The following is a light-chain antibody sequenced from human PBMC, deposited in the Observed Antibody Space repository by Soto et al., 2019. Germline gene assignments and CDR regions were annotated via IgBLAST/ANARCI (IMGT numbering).Light chain of an antibody. J-gene: IGLJ2*01. CDR1: SSDIGAYNF. CDR3: TSWTTSTTMI. CDR2: DVN. Sequence: QSVLTQPASVSGSPGQSITISCTGTSSDIGAYNFVSWYQQHPAKAPKLLVSDVNIRPSGVSNRFSGSKSGNTASLTISGLQAEDEADYYCTSWTTSTTMIFGGGTKLTVL. V-gene: IGLV2-14*03.